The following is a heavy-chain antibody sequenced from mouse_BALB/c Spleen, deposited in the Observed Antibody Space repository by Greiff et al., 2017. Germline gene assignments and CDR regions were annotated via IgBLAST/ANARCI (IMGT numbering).Heavy chain of an antibody. CDR1: GFTFSSYG. CDR3: ARETWFAY. Sequence: EVKVVESGGGLVQPGGSLKLSCAASGFTFSSYGMSWVRQTPDKRLELVATINSNGGSTYYPDSVKGRFTISRDNAKNTLYLQMSSLKSEDTAMYYCARETWFAYWGQGTLVTVSA. CDR2: INSNGGST. V-gene: IGHV5-6-3*01. J-gene: IGHJ3*01.